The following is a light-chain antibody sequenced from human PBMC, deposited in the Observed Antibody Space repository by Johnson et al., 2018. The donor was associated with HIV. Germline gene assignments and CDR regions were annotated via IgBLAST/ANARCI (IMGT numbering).Light chain of an antibody. J-gene: IGLJ1*01. CDR2: ENT. CDR3: GTWDRSLSAGGV. CDR1: SSNIGNNY. V-gene: IGLV1-51*02. Sequence: QSVLTQPPSVSAAPGQKVTISCSGSSSNIGNNYVSWYQQVPGTAPKLLIYENTKRPSGIPDRFSGSKSGTSATLGITGLQTGDEGDYYCGTWDRSLSAGGVFGTGTKVTVL.